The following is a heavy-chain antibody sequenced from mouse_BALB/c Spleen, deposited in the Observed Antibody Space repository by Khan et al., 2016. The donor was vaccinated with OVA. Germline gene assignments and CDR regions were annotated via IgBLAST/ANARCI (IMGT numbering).Heavy chain of an antibody. Sequence: QVQLKESGAELAKPGASVKMSCKASGYTFTTYWMHWVKQRPGQGLEWIGYINPTSGYTDYNEKFKDRATLSADRSSNTAYMQLSILTSEDSAVYYCTRDRIDYWGQGTTLTVSS. CDR2: INPTSGYT. J-gene: IGHJ2*01. CDR3: TRDRIDY. CDR1: GYTFTTYW. V-gene: IGHV1-7*01.